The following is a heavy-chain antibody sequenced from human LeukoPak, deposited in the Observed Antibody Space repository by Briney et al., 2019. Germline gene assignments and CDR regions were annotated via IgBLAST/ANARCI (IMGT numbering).Heavy chain of an antibody. CDR3: TTEEEATFDY. J-gene: IGHJ4*02. V-gene: IGHV3-15*01. CDR1: GFIFSDYY. Sequence: GGSLRLSCAASGFIFSDYYMGWVRQAPGKGLEWVGRIKSKTDGGATDYAAPVKGRFTVSRDDSKNTVSLQMNSLKTEDTAVYYCTTEEEATFDYWGQGTLVTVSS. D-gene: IGHD1-26*01. CDR2: IKSKTDGGAT.